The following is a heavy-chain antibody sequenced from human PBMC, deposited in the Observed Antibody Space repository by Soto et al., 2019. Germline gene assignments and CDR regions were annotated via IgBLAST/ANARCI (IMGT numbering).Heavy chain of an antibody. J-gene: IGHJ5*02. CDR1: GFTFSNAW. Sequence: GGSLRLSCAASGFTFSNAWMSWVRQAPGKGLEWVGRIKSKTDGGTTDYAAPVKGRFTISRDDSKNTLYLQMNSLKTEDTAVYYCTTDLSSQVLLWFGELSIWFDPWGQGTLVTVSS. CDR2: IKSKTDGGTT. CDR3: TTDLSSQVLLWFGELSIWFDP. V-gene: IGHV3-15*01. D-gene: IGHD3-10*01.